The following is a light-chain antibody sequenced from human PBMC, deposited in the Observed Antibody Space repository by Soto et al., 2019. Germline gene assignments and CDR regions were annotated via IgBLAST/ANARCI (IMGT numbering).Light chain of an antibody. CDR2: GAS. CDR3: QQYATSPLT. J-gene: IGKJ1*01. CDR1: QSVSSNF. Sequence: EIVLTQSPGTLSLSPGERATLSCRASQSVSSNFLAWYQQKPGQAPRLLIYGASNRATGIPDRFSGSGSGTDFTLTVSRLEPEDFAVYYCQQYATSPLTFGQGTKVEIK. V-gene: IGKV3-20*01.